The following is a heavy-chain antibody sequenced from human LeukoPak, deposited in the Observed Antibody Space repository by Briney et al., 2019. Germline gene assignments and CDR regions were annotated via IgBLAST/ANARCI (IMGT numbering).Heavy chain of an antibody. CDR3: ARGFITMVRGVIITHYYYGMDV. CDR1: GGSFSGYY. CDR2: INRSGST. D-gene: IGHD3-10*01. J-gene: IGHJ6*02. V-gene: IGHV4-34*01. Sequence: PSETLSLTCAVYGGSFSGYYWSWIRQPPGKGLEWIGEINRSGSTNYNPSLKSRVTISVDTSKNQFSLKLSSVTAADTAVYYCARGFITMVRGVIITHYYYGMDVWGQGTTVTVSS.